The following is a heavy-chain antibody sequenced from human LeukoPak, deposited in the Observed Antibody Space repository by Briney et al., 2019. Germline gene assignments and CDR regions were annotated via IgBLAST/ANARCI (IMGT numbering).Heavy chain of an antibody. V-gene: IGHV4-59*08. CDR2: IYYSGST. D-gene: IGHD3-10*01. Sequence: SETLSLTCTVSGGSISSYYWSWIRQPPGKGLEWVGYIYYSGSTNYNPSLKSRVTISVDTSKNQFSLKLSSVTAADTAVYYCARLMVRGVIDAFDIWGQGTMVTVSS. CDR3: ARLMVRGVIDAFDI. J-gene: IGHJ3*02. CDR1: GGSISSYY.